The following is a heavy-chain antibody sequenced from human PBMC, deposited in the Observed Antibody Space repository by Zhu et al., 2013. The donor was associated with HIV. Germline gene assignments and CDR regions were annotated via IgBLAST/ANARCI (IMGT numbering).Heavy chain of an antibody. Sequence: QGQLVQSGAEVKRPGSSVKVSCRAPGGTFSRFGLSWLRQAPGQGLEWMGGIIPIFGTANYAQKFQGRVTITADESTSTAYMELSSLRSEDTAVYYCARGEDGSGRVWGQGTLVTVSS. CDR3: ARGEDGSGRV. D-gene: IGHD5-12*01. V-gene: IGHV1-69*01. J-gene: IGHJ4*02. CDR2: IIPIFGTA. CDR1: GGTFSRFG.